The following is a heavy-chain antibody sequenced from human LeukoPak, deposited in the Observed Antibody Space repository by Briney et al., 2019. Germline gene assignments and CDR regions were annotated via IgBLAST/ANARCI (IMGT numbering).Heavy chain of an antibody. CDR2: IKQDGSEK. J-gene: IGHJ4*02. CDR3: ARDGTYTDYDPDFDI. D-gene: IGHD5-12*01. V-gene: IGHV3-7*04. CDR1: GFTFSSYA. Sequence: GGSLRLSCAASGFTFSSYAMSWVRQAPGKGLEWVANIKQDGSEKYYVDSVKGRFTISRDNAKNSLYLQMNSLRAEDTAVFYCARDGTYTDYDPDFDIWGQGTLVTVSS.